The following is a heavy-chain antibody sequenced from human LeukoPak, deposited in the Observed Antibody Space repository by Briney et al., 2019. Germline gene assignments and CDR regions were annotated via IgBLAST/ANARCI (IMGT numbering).Heavy chain of an antibody. CDR3: ARDSGSSSP. J-gene: IGHJ5*02. D-gene: IGHD6-6*01. CDR2: IYYSGST. V-gene: IGHV4-59*12. Sequence: SETLSLTCTVSGGSISSYYWSWIRQPPGKGLEWIGYIYYSGSTNYNPSLKSRVTISIDTSKNQFSLKLSSVTAADTAVYYCARDSGSSSPWGQGTLVTVSS. CDR1: GGSISSYY.